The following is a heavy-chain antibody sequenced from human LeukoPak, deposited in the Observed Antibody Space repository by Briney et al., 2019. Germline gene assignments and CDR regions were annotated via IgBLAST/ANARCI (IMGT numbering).Heavy chain of an antibody. CDR1: GGTFSSYA. D-gene: IGHD2-2*01. J-gene: IGHJ4*02. CDR3: ARDRYCSSTSCPRSLDY. V-gene: IGHV1-69*01. Sequence: ASVKVSCKASGGTFSSYAISWVRQAPGQGLEWMGGIIPIFGTANYAQKFQGRVTITADESTSTAYMELSSLRPEDTAVYYCARDRYCSSTSCPRSLDYWGQGTLVTVSS. CDR2: IIPIFGTA.